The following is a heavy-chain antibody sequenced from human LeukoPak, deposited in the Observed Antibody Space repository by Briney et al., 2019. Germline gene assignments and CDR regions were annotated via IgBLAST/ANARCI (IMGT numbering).Heavy chain of an antibody. CDR2: ISYDGSNK. CDR1: GFTFSSYA. J-gene: IGHJ4*02. D-gene: IGHD6-13*01. CDR3: ARADSSSWFSEFDY. Sequence: GGSLRLSCAASGFTFSSYAMHWVRQAPGKGLEWVAVISYDGSNKYYADSVKGRFTISRDNSKNTLYLQMNSLRAEDTAVYYCARADSSSWFSEFDYWGQGTLVTVSS. V-gene: IGHV3-30*04.